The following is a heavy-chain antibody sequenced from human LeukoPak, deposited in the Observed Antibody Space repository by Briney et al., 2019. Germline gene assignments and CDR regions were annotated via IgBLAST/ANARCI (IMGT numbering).Heavy chain of an antibody. J-gene: IGHJ4*02. D-gene: IGHD7-27*01. CDR3: ARRPNWGPVFDY. Sequence: PSETLSLTRTVSGGSISSYYWGWIRQPPGKGLEWIGYIFYNGSTNYNPSLKSRVTISIDTSKNQFSLNLSSVTAADTAVYYCARRPNWGPVFDYWGQGTLVTVSS. CDR1: GGSISSYY. CDR2: IFYNGST. V-gene: IGHV4-59*01.